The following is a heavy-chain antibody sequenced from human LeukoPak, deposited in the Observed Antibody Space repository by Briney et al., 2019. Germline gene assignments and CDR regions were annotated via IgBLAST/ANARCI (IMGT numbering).Heavy chain of an antibody. CDR1: GGSISSYY. D-gene: IGHD3-22*01. J-gene: IGHJ4*02. CDR3: ASTHYYDSSGYFDY. Sequence: SETLSLTCTVSGGSISSYYWSWIRQPAGKGLEWIGYIYYSGSTNYNPSLKSRVTISVDTSKNQFSLKLSSVTAADTAVYYCASTHYYDSSGYFDYWGQGTLVTVSS. V-gene: IGHV4-59*01. CDR2: IYYSGST.